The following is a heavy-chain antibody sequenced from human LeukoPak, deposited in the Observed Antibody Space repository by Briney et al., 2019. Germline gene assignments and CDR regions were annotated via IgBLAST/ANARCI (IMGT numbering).Heavy chain of an antibody. CDR1: GGSFSGYY. CDR2: INHSGST. J-gene: IGHJ6*03. D-gene: IGHD2-15*01. V-gene: IGHV4-34*01. Sequence: PSETLSLTCAVYGGSFSGYYWSWIRQPPGKGLEWIGEINHSGSTNYNPSLKSRVTISVDTSKNQFSLKLSSVTAADTAVYYCAREIGALGVVTPISYSMDVWGKGPRSPSP. CDR3: AREIGALGVVTPISYSMDV.